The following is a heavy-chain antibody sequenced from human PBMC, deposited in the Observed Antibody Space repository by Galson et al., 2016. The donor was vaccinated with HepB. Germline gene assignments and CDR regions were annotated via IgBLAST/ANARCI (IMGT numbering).Heavy chain of an antibody. D-gene: IGHD4-23*01. CDR3: VKDRRVTTGVFES. V-gene: IGHV3-9*01. J-gene: IGHJ4*02. Sequence: SLRLSCAASGFAFDEYALHWVRQGPGKGLEWVSGISWDSETIDYVDSVRGRFRISRDNAEKSLFLQMNSLRQEDTGVYYRVKDRRVTTGVFESWGQGTLVVVSS. CDR1: GFAFDEYA. CDR2: ISWDSETI.